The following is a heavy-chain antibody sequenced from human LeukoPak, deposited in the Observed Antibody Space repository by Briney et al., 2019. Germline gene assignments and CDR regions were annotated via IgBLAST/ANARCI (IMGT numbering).Heavy chain of an antibody. CDR3: ARHGWIEAFDI. D-gene: IGHD5-12*01. CDR2: IYYSGST. V-gene: IGHV4-59*01. CDR1: GGSISSYY. J-gene: IGHJ3*02. Sequence: SETLSLTCTVSGGSISSYYWSWIRQPPGKGLEWIGYIYYSGSTNYNPSLKSRVTISVDTSKNQFSLKLSSVTAADTAVYYCARHGWIEAFDIWGQGTMVTVSS.